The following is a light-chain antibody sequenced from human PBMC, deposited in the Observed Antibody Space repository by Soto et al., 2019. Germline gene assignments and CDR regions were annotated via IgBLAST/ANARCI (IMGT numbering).Light chain of an antibody. CDR1: QSVSTN. CDR2: GAS. J-gene: IGKJ1*01. CDR3: QQYNSWPPWA. V-gene: IGKV3-15*01. Sequence: EIVMTQSPATLSVSPGERATLSCRASQSVSTNLAWYQQKPGQAPRLLIYGASTRATDIPARFSGSGSGTEFTLTISSLQSEDVAVYYCQQYNSWPPWALGQGTKVDIK.